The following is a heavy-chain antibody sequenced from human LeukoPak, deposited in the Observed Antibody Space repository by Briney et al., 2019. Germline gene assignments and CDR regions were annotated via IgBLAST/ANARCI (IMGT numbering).Heavy chain of an antibody. CDR3: VRASSTTAAGLFDY. CDR2: IYSGGST. Sequence: LSGGSLRLSCAASGFTVISNFMSWARQAPGKWLELVSVIYSGGSTVYTDSVKGRFTISRDNSENTLYLQMNSLRADDTAVYYCVRASSTTAAGLFDYWGQGTLLTVSS. D-gene: IGHD6-13*01. J-gene: IGHJ4*02. CDR1: GFTVISNF. V-gene: IGHV3-53*01.